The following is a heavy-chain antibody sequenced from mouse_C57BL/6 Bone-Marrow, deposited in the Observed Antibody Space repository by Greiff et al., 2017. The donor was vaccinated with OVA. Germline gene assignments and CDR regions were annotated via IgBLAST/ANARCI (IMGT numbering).Heavy chain of an antibody. CDR3: AREPIYYYGSSYVGTTFDY. CDR1: GYTFTSYW. CDR2: IDPSDSST. V-gene: IGHV1-50*01. J-gene: IGHJ2*01. D-gene: IGHD1-1*01. Sequence: QVQLQQPGAELVKPGASVKLSCKASGYTFTSYWMQWVKQRPGQGLAWIGEIDPSDSSTNSNQKFKGKATLTVDTSSSPAYMQLSSLTSEDSAVDYCAREPIYYYGSSYVGTTFDYWGQGTTLTVSS.